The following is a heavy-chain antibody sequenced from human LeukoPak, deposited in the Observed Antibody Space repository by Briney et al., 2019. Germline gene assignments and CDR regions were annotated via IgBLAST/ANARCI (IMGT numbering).Heavy chain of an antibody. CDR2: IVVGSGNT. D-gene: IGHD2-21*01. V-gene: IGHV1-58*01. CDR1: GFTFTSSA. Sequence: TSVKVSCKAPGFTFTSSAVQWVRQARGQRLEWIGWIVVGSGNTNYAQKFQERVTITRDMSTSTAYMELSSLRSEDTAVYYCAATSGDLLVYYYYYMDVWGKGTTVTVSS. CDR3: AATSGDLLVYYYYYMDV. J-gene: IGHJ6*03.